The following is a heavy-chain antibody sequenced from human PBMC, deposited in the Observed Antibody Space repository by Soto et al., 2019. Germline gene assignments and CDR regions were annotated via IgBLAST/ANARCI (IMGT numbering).Heavy chain of an antibody. D-gene: IGHD3-3*01. CDR2: ISYDGSNK. CDR3: ARDIAPPYFWSGYNPNPYYYYGMEV. Sequence: QVQLVESGGGVVQPGRSLRLSCAASGFTFSSYAMHWVRQAPGKGLEWVAVISYDGSNKYYADSVKGQFTISRDNSKNTLYLQMDSLRAEDTAVYYCARDIAPPYFWSGYNPNPYYYYGMEVWGQGTTVTVSS. J-gene: IGHJ6*02. V-gene: IGHV3-30-3*01. CDR1: GFTFSSYA.